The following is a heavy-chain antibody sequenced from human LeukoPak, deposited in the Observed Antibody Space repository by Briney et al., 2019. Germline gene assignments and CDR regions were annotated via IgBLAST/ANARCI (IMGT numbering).Heavy chain of an antibody. D-gene: IGHD6-19*01. CDR2: INAGNGNT. J-gene: IGHJ3*02. Sequence: GASVKVSCKASGYTFTSYAMHWVRQAPGQGLEWMGWINAGNGNTKYSQKFQGRVTITRDTSASTAYMELSGLRSEDTAVYYCARVRGSSGWYHPGPVKDAFDIWGQGTMVTVSS. CDR3: ARVRGSSGWYHPGPVKDAFDI. CDR1: GYTFTSYA. V-gene: IGHV1-3*01.